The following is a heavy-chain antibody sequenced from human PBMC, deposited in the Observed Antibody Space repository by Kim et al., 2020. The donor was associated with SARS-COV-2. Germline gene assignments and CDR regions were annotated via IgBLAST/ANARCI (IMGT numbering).Heavy chain of an antibody. D-gene: IGHD3-22*01. V-gene: IGHV4-59*01. J-gene: IGHJ3*02. Sequence: SRVTRSVDTSKNQFSLKLSSVTAADTAVYYCARDVGGYYDSSGYYDAFDIWGQGTMVTVSS. CDR3: ARDVGGYYDSSGYYDAFDI.